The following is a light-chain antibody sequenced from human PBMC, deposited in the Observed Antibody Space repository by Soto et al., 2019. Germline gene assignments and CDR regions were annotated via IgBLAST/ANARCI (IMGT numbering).Light chain of an antibody. J-gene: IGKJ4*01. Sequence: PGVRATLSCRASQSASAYLGWFQQKPGQAHRLLTYDASSRATGTPARLNGSGSGTDFTLTISSLEPEDFAVYYCQQPSLTFGGGTKLEI. CDR1: QSASAY. CDR2: DAS. V-gene: IGKV3-11*01. CDR3: QQPSLT.